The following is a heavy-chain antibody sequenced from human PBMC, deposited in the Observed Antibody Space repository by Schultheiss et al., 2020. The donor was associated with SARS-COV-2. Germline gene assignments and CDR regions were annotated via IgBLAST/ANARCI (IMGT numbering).Heavy chain of an antibody. J-gene: IGHJ3*02. V-gene: IGHV3-21*01. Sequence: GGSLRLSCAASGFTFSSYSMNWVRQAPGKGLEWVSSISSSSSYIYYADSVKGRFTISRDNAKNSLYLQMNSLRAEDTAVYYCAREKVGAGAFDIWGQGTMVTVSS. CDR3: AREKVGAGAFDI. CDR1: GFTFSSYS. CDR2: ISSSSSYI. D-gene: IGHD1-26*01.